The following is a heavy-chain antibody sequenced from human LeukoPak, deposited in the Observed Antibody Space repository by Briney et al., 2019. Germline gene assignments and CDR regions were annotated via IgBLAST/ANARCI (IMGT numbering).Heavy chain of an antibody. CDR3: ARVPVTKEIDY. D-gene: IGHD4-17*01. V-gene: IGHV3-53*05. CDR1: GFSVSSNY. J-gene: IGHJ4*02. Sequence: TGGSLRLSCTASGFSVSSNYMSWVRRAPGKGLEWVSIIYVTSSTYYADSVKGRFTLSRDNSKNSLYLQMNSLRTEDTALYYCARVPVTKEIDYWSQGTLVTVSS. CDR2: IYVTSST.